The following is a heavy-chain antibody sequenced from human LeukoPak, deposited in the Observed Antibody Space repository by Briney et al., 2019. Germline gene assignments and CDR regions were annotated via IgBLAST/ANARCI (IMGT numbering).Heavy chain of an antibody. CDR3: AKDRWEQWLGVSYYDYGMDV. CDR2: ISGSGGST. Sequence: GGSLRLSCAASGFTFSSYAMSWVRQAPGKGLEWVSAISGSGGSTYYADSVKGRFTISRDNSKNTLYLQMNSLRAEDTAVYYCAKDRWEQWLGVSYYDYGMDVWGKGTTVTVSS. CDR1: GFTFSSYA. V-gene: IGHV3-23*01. J-gene: IGHJ6*04. D-gene: IGHD6-19*01.